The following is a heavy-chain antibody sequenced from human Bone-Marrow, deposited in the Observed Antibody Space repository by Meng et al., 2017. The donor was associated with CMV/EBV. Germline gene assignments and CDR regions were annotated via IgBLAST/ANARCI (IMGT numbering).Heavy chain of an antibody. J-gene: IGHJ6*02. D-gene: IGHD1-14*01. CDR1: GYTFTSYD. Sequence: SVKVSCKASGYTFTSYDINWVRQATGQGLEWMGWMNPNSGNTGYAQKFQGRVTMTRNTSISTAYMELSRLRSDDTAVYYCARVNPLEDYYYYYGMDVWGQGTTVTVSS. V-gene: IGHV1-8*01. CDR2: MNPNSGNT. CDR3: ARVNPLEDYYYYYGMDV.